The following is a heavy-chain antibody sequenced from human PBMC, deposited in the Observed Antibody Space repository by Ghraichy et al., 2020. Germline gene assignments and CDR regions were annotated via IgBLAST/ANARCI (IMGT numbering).Heavy chain of an antibody. CDR2: IHYSGST. CDR1: GGSISSYY. CDR3: ARGRWIQLPDY. V-gene: IGHV4-59*01. Sequence: SETLSLTCTVSGGSISSYYWSWIRQPPGKGLEWIGYIHYSGSTNYNPSLKSRVTISVDTSKNQFSLKLSSVTAADTAVYYCARGRWIQLPDYWGQGTLVTVSS. J-gene: IGHJ4*02. D-gene: IGHD5-18*01.